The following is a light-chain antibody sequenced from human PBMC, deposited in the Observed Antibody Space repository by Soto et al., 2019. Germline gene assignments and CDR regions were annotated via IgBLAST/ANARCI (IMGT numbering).Light chain of an antibody. CDR2: GAS. CDR3: QQYGSGWT. CDR1: QSVSSSY. Sequence: EIVLTQSPGTLSLSPGERATLSCRASQSVSSSYLAWYQQKPGQAPRLLIYGASSRATGIPDRFSGSGSGTDFTLTISRLEPEDCAVYYCQQYGSGWTFGQGTKVDIK. J-gene: IGKJ1*01. V-gene: IGKV3-20*01.